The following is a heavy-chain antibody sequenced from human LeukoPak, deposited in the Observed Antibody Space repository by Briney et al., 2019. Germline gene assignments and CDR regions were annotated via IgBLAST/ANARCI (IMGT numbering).Heavy chain of an antibody. CDR3: ARGPKGDYYYYYYMDV. V-gene: IGHV3-13*01. CDR1: GFTFSSYD. CDR2: IGTAGDT. Sequence: GGPLRLSCAASGFTFSSYDMHWVRQATGKGLEWVSAIGTAGDTYYPGSVKGRFTISRENAKNSLYLQMNSLRAGDTAVYYCARGPKGDYYYYYYMDVWGKGTTVTVSS. J-gene: IGHJ6*03.